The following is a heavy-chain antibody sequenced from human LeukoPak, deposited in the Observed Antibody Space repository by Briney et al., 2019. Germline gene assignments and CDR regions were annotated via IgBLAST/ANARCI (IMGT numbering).Heavy chain of an antibody. J-gene: IGHJ5*02. Sequence: GGSLRLSCAASGFTVSSNYMSWVRQAPGKGLELVSVIYSGGSTYYADSVKGRFTISRDNSKNTLYLQMNSLRAEDTAVYYCARETRQLWSNNWFDPWGQGTLVTVSS. CDR1: GFTVSSNY. D-gene: IGHD5-18*01. V-gene: IGHV3-66*02. CDR2: IYSGGST. CDR3: ARETRQLWSNNWFDP.